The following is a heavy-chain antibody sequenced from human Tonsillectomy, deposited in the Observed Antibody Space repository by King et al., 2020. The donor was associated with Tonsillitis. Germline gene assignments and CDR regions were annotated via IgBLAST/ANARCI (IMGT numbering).Heavy chain of an antibody. CDR3: AKGLYYYGSGTYYRRRDAFDI. Sequence: VQLVESGGGVVQPGRSLRLSCAVSGFAFSGFGMYWVRQAPGKGLEWVSFISFDGSNTDYADSGRGRFTISRDSSNNTLYLQMESLRAGDTAVYYCAKGLYYYGSGTYYRRRDAFDIWGQGTMVTVSS. V-gene: IGHV3-30*18. D-gene: IGHD3-10*01. J-gene: IGHJ3*02. CDR1: GFAFSGFG. CDR2: ISFDGSNT.